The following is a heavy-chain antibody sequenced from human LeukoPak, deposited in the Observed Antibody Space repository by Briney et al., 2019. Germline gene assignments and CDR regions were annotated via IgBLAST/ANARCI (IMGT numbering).Heavy chain of an antibody. Sequence: PGGSLRLSCAASGFTFSSYGMHWVRQAPGKGLEWVAFIRYDGSNKYYADSVKGRFTISRDNSKNTLYLQMNSLRAEDTAVYYCAKGECSSTSCPDYFDYWGQGTPVTVSS. CDR1: GFTFSSYG. V-gene: IGHV3-30*02. CDR2: IRYDGSNK. CDR3: AKGECSSTSCPDYFDY. D-gene: IGHD2-2*01. J-gene: IGHJ4*02.